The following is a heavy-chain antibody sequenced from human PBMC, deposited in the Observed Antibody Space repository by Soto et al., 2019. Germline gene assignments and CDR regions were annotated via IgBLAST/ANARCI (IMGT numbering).Heavy chain of an antibody. Sequence: SETLSLTCTVSGGSISSYYWSWIRQPPGKGLEWIGYIYYSGSTNYNPSLKSRVTISVDTSKNQFSLKLSSVTAADTAGYYCARSYGDYDWFDPWGQGTLVTVSS. CDR1: GGSISSYY. J-gene: IGHJ5*02. CDR3: ARSYGDYDWFDP. D-gene: IGHD4-17*01. V-gene: IGHV4-59*01. CDR2: IYYSGST.